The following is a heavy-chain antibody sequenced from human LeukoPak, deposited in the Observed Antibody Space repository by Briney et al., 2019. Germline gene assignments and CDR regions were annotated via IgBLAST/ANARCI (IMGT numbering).Heavy chain of an antibody. CDR3: AREGSLYGYHSFDS. CDR1: GFTFSDAW. J-gene: IGHJ4*02. D-gene: IGHD2-2*03. V-gene: IGHV3-15*01. Sequence: GGSLRLSCAASGFTFSDAWMTWVRQAPGKGLEWVGRIKPAKTRGATTDYNALVEGKFTIARDDSTDRLFLQMNRLETEDTAVYFCAREGSLYGYHSFDSWGRGTLVTVSS. CDR2: IKPAKTRGATT.